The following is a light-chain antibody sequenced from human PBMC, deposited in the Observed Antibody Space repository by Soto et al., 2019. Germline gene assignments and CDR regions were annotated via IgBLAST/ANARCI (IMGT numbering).Light chain of an antibody. J-gene: IGKJ5*01. V-gene: IGKV1-33*01. CDR2: DAS. CDR1: QDISNY. CDR3: QQYDNLPRT. Sequence: DIQMTQSPSSLSASVGDRVTITCQASQDISNYLNWYQQKPGKAPKLLIYDASNLETGVTSRFSGSGSGTDFTFNISSLQPEDIATYYCQQYDNLPRTFGQGTRLESK.